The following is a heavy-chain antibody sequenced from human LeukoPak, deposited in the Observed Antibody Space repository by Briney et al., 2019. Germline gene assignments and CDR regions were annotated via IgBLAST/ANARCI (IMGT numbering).Heavy chain of an antibody. CDR1: GYTFTSYY. CDR2: INPNSGGT. V-gene: IGHV1-2*02. Sequence: GASVKVSCKASGYTFTSYYMHWVRQAPGQGLEWMGWINPNSGGTNYAQKFQGRVTMTRDTSISTAYMELSRLRSDDTAVYYCASGEGGYDYGGGIDYWGQGTLVTVPS. CDR3: ASGEGGYDYGGGIDY. D-gene: IGHD5-12*01. J-gene: IGHJ4*02.